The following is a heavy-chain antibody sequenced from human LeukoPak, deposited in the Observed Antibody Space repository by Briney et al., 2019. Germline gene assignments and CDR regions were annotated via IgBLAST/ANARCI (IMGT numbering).Heavy chain of an antibody. V-gene: IGHV3-48*03. Sequence: PGGSLRLSCAASGFTFSSYEMNWVRQAPGKGLEWVSYISSSGSTIYYADSVKGRFTISRDNAKSSLYLQMNSLRAEDTAVYYCARVKMTTVTPRGLGSDYYYMDVWGKGTTVTISS. CDR3: ARVKMTTVTPRGLGSDYYYMDV. D-gene: IGHD4-17*01. CDR1: GFTFSSYE. CDR2: ISSSGSTI. J-gene: IGHJ6*03.